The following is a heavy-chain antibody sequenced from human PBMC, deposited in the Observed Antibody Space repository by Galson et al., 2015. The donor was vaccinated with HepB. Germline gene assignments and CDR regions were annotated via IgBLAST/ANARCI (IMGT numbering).Heavy chain of an antibody. Sequence: PVLVKPTQTLTLTCTFSGFSLSTSGMCVSWIRQPPGKALEWLALIDWDDDKYYSTSLKTRLTISKDTSKNQVVLTMTNMDPVDTATYYCARIRGGRSSGWYLPFDYWGQGTLVTVSS. J-gene: IGHJ4*02. CDR1: GFSLSTSGMC. CDR3: ARIRGGRSSGWYLPFDY. CDR2: IDWDDDK. V-gene: IGHV2-70*01. D-gene: IGHD6-19*01.